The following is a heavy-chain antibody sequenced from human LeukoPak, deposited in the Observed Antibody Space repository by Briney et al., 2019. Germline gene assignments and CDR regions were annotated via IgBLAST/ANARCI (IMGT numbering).Heavy chain of an antibody. CDR3: AKDFGGTTFPFDY. J-gene: IGHJ4*02. Sequence: GGSLRLSCAASGFTFSSYGMHWVRQAPGKGLEWVAVISYDGSNKYYADSVKGRFTISRDNSKNTLYLQMNSLRAEDTAVYYCAKDFGGTTFPFDYWGQGTLVTVSS. D-gene: IGHD1-7*01. V-gene: IGHV3-30*18. CDR2: ISYDGSNK. CDR1: GFTFSSYG.